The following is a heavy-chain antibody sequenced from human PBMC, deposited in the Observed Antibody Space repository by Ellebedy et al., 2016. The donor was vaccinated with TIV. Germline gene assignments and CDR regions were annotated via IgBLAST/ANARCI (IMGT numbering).Heavy chain of an antibody. J-gene: IGHJ6*02. D-gene: IGHD6-6*01. CDR3: ARDPEYSRSSRVGMDV. CDR2: INVNTGAT. CDR1: GFTFTDYY. V-gene: IGHV1-2*04. Sequence: ASVKVSCKASGFTFTDYYLHWVRQASGQGLEWVGRINVNTGATNYAQNFQGWVTMTRDTSISTAYLELTTLKSDDTAVYYCARDPEYSRSSRVGMDVWGQGTTVTVSS.